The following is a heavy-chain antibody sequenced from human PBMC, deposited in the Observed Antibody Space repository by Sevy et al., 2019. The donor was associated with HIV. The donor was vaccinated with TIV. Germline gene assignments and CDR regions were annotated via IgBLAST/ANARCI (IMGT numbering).Heavy chain of an antibody. Sequence: GESLKISCAASGFTFSDYYMSWIRQAPGKGLEWVSYISSSSSYTNYADSVKGRFTISRDNAKNSLYLQMNSLRAEDTAVYYCARPIDYDFWSGGHYGMDVWGQGTTVTVSS. J-gene: IGHJ6*02. CDR2: ISSSSSYT. CDR1: GFTFSDYY. CDR3: ARPIDYDFWSGGHYGMDV. V-gene: IGHV3-11*06. D-gene: IGHD3-3*01.